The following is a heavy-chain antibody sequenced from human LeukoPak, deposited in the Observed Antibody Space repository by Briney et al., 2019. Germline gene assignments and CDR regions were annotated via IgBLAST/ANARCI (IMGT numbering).Heavy chain of an antibody. V-gene: IGHV1-2*02. Sequence: WASVKVSCKASGYTFTGYYMHWVRQAPGQGLEWMGWINPNSAGTTYAQKFQGSVTMTRDTSISTAYMELSRLRSDDTAVYYCARDYCSGGSCYWFDPWGQGTLVTVSS. CDR2: INPNSAGT. CDR3: ARDYCSGGSCYWFDP. CDR1: GYTFTGYY. D-gene: IGHD2-15*01. J-gene: IGHJ5*02.